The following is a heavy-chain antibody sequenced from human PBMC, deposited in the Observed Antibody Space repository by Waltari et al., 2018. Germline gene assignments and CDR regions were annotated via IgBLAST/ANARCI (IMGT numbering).Heavy chain of an antibody. CDR3: VRDGGAIFDY. Sequence: QVQVQESGPGLVKPSETLSLTCTVSGASISNYFWSWIRQPAGKGLECIGRVYTSGSTNYNPSLKSRVTMSIDTSKNQFSLKLSSVTAADTAVYYCVRDGGAIFDYWGQGTLVTVSS. D-gene: IGHD3-10*01. CDR1: GASISNYF. CDR2: VYTSGST. J-gene: IGHJ4*02. V-gene: IGHV4-4*07.